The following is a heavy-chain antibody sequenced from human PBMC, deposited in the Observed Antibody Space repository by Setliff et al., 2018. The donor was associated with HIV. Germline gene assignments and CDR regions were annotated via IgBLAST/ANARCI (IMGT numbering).Heavy chain of an antibody. J-gene: IGHJ6*03. Sequence: SETLSLTCTVSGGSISSGSYYWSWIRQPAGKGLEWIGHIYTSGSTNYKPSLKSRVTISVDTPKNQFSLRLSSVTAADTAVYYCAREGWGLLRESHYYYYMDVWGKGTTVT. V-gene: IGHV4-61*09. CDR1: GGSISSGSYY. CDR2: IYTSGST. CDR3: AREGWGLLRESHYYYYMDV. D-gene: IGHD2-21*02.